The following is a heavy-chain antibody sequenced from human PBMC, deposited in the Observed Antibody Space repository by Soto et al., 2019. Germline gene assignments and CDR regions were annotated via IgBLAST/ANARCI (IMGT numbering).Heavy chain of an antibody. CDR2: VGSGGNT. CDR1: GFSFRSYA. V-gene: IGHV3-23*01. D-gene: IGHD3-10*01. Sequence: GGSLRLSCAASGFSFRSYALSWVRQAPGKGLEWVSGVGSGGNTYYADSVKGRFTISRDNSKNKQYLQMNSLRAEDTAVYFCAKDSGDSYNPEDYFDYWGQGTLVTVSS. CDR3: AKDSGDSYNPEDYFDY. J-gene: IGHJ4*02.